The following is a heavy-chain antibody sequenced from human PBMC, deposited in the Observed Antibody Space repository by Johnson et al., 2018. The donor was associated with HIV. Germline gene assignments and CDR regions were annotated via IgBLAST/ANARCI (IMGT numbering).Heavy chain of an antibody. J-gene: IGHJ3*02. CDR3: ARTPPFMGNYGSGSWWAFDI. Sequence: QVQLVESGGGVVKPGRSLRLSCAASGFTFSSYAIHWVRQAPGKGLEWVAVISNDGSKKNYAAAVRGRFAISRDNSTNTLYLKMNSLRAEDPALYYCARTPPFMGNYGSGSWWAFDIWGQGTMVTVSS. D-gene: IGHD3-10*01. CDR1: GFTFSSYA. CDR2: ISNDGSKK. V-gene: IGHV3-30*09.